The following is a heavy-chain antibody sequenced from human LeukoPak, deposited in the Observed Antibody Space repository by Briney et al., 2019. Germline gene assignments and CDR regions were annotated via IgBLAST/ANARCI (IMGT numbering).Heavy chain of an antibody. J-gene: IGHJ6*02. CDR2: ISYDGSNK. CDR3: ARALLTSYYYGMDV. D-gene: IGHD2-8*01. Sequence: SCKASGYTFTGYYMHWVRQAPGKGLEWVAVISYDGSNKYYADSVKGRFTISRDNSKNTLYLQMNSLRAEDTAVYYCARALLTSYYYGMDVWGQGTTVTVSS. V-gene: IGHV3-30-3*01. CDR1: GYTFTGYY.